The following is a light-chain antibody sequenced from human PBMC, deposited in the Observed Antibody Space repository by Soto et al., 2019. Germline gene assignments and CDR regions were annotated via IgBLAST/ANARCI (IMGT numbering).Light chain of an antibody. Sequence: IQMTPSPSPLSASVGDTVTITCRASPTISVSFACSPPKPGKAPTLLIYDASTLQGGVPSRFSGSGSVTEFTLTVPSLQPEDFATYFCQQYDKYSTFGHGTKVDIK. CDR3: QQYDKYST. V-gene: IGKV1-5*01. CDR1: PTISVS. CDR2: DAS. J-gene: IGKJ1*01.